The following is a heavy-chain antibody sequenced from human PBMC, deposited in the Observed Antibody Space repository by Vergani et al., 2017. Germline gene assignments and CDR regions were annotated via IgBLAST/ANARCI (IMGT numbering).Heavy chain of an antibody. CDR2: IYSGGSI. CDR1: GFTVSSNY. CDR3: AKNGHCSGGSCYSNYYYYMDV. J-gene: IGHJ6*03. V-gene: IGHV3-66*01. D-gene: IGHD2-15*01. Sequence: EVQLVESGGGLVQPGGSLRLSCAASGFTVSSNYMSWVRQAPGMGLEWVSVIYSGGSIYYADSVKGRFTISRDNSKNTLYLQMNSLRAEDTAVYYCAKNGHCSGGSCYSNYYYYMDVWGKGTTVTVSS.